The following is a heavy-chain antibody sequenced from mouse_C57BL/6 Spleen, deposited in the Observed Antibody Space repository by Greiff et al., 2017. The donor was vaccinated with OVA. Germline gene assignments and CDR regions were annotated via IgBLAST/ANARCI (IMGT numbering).Heavy chain of an antibody. Sequence: VQLQQPGAELVRPGSSVKLSCKASGYTFTSYWMHWVKQRPIQGLEWIGNIDPSDSETHYTQKFKDKATLTVDKSSSTAYMQLSSLTSEDSAVYYCARGYGGSHWYFDVWGTGTTVTVSS. V-gene: IGHV1-52*01. D-gene: IGHD1-1*01. J-gene: IGHJ1*03. CDR1: GYTFTSYW. CDR2: IDPSDSET. CDR3: ARGYGGSHWYFDV.